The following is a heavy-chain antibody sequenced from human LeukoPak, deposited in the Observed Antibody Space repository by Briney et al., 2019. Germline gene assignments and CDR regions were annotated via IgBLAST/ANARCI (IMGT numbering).Heavy chain of an antibody. CDR2: ISSSSSYI. CDR1: GFTFSSYS. CDR3: ARERGNSSSRSRPIDY. J-gene: IGHJ4*02. D-gene: IGHD6-6*01. V-gene: IGHV3-21*01. Sequence: AGGSLRLSCAASGFTFSSYSMNWVRQAPGKGLEWVSSISSSSSYIYYAGSVKGRFTISRDNAKNSLYLQMNSLRAEDTAVYYCARERGNSSSRSRPIDYWGQGTLVTVSS.